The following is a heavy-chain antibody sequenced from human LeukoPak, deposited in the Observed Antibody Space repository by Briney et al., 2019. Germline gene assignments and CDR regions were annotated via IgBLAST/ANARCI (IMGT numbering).Heavy chain of an antibody. D-gene: IGHD5-18*01. Sequence: SETLSLTCAVYGGSFSGYYWSWIRQPPGKGLEWIGEINHSGSTNYNPSLKSRVTISVDTSKNQFSLKLSSVTAVDTAVYYCARGGRGTAMVSWGQGTLVTVSS. J-gene: IGHJ4*02. CDR2: INHSGST. CDR3: ARGGRGTAMVS. CDR1: GGSFSGYY. V-gene: IGHV4-34*01.